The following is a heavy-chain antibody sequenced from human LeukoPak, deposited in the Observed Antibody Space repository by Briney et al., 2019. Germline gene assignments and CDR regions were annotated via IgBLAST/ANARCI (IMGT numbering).Heavy chain of an antibody. Sequence: ASVKVSCKASGYTFTGYYMHWVRQAAGQGLEWMGWINPNSGGTNYAQKFQGRVTMTRDTSISTAYMELSRLRSDDTAVYYCARDSPYYYDSSGYSGFDYWGQGTLVTVSS. CDR2: INPNSGGT. J-gene: IGHJ4*02. CDR1: GYTFTGYY. D-gene: IGHD3-22*01. CDR3: ARDSPYYYDSSGYSGFDY. V-gene: IGHV1-2*02.